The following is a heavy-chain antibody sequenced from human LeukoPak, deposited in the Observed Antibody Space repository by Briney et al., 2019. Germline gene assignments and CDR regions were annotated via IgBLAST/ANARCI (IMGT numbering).Heavy chain of an antibody. CDR1: GGSISSGGYY. V-gene: IGHV4-61*08. CDR2: IYYSGST. CDR3: ARDPITMVRGTYYYYGMDV. J-gene: IGHJ6*02. D-gene: IGHD3-10*01. Sequence: SETLSLTCTVSGGSISSGGYYWSWIRQPPGKGLEWMGYIYYSGSTNYNPSLKSRVTISVDTSKTQFSLKLSSVTAADTAVYYCARDPITMVRGTYYYYGMDVWGQGTTVTVSS.